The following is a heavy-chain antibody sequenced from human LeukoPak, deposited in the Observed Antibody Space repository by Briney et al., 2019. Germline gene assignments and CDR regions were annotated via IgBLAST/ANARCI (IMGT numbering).Heavy chain of an antibody. CDR2: LNSNCGKT. D-gene: IGHD3-22*01. Sequence: GASVKVSFKGSGYTFTSYDVHWVRQPTGQGLAWMGWLNSNCGKTGYAQKFQGRVTMTRNTSISTAYMQLSSLRSEDTAVYYCASWDRSGYYCFDYWGQGTLVTASS. J-gene: IGHJ4*02. V-gene: IGHV1-8*02. CDR3: ASWDRSGYYCFDY. CDR1: GYTFTSYD.